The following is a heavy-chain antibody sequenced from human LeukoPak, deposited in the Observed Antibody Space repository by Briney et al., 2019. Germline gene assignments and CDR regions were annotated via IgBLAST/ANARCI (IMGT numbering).Heavy chain of an antibody. V-gene: IGHV3-53*01. CDR2: IYSGGST. CDR1: GFTVSSNY. D-gene: IGHD3-22*01. J-gene: IGHJ4*02. Sequence: TGGSLRLSCAASGFTVSSNYMSWVRQAPGKGLEWVSVIYSGGSTYYAGSVKGRFTISRDNSKNTLYLQMSSLRAEDTAVYYCARGLAPYYYDSSGYGYWGQGTLVTVSS. CDR3: ARGLAPYYYDSSGYGY.